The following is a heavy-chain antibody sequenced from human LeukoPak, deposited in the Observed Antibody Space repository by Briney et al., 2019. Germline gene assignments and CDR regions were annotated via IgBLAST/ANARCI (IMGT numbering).Heavy chain of an antibody. CDR3: AAGDRKGGYFDY. D-gene: IGHD3-10*01. Sequence: GGSLRLSCAASGFTFDDHGMSWVRPVPGKGVEWVSGINWNGVSTGYADSVNGRFTISRDKAKNSLYLHMNRLRAEDTALYYCAAGDRKGGYFDYWGQGTMVTVSS. V-gene: IGHV3-20*04. CDR1: GFTFDDHG. J-gene: IGHJ4*02. CDR2: INWNGVST.